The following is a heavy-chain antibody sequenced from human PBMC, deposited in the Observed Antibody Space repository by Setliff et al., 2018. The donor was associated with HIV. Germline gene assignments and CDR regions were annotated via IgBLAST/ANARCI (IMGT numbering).Heavy chain of an antibody. J-gene: IGHJ4*02. Sequence: PSETLSLTCTVSGDSITSYYWSWIRQPPGKGLEWIGYIYYTGSTTYNPSLKSRVTMSGDTSKNQFSLKVTSVTAADTAVYYCARRAAATTNFDYWGQGTLVTVSS. V-gene: IGHV4-59*08. CDR1: GDSITSYY. D-gene: IGHD1-26*01. CDR3: ARRAAATTNFDY. CDR2: IYYTGST.